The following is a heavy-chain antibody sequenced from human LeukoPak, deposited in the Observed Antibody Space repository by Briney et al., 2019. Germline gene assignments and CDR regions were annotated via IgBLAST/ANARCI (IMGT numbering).Heavy chain of an antibody. V-gene: IGHV3-30*18. D-gene: IGHD3-10*01. CDR2: ISSDGDDK. J-gene: IGHJ4*02. CDR3: AKPDGSGSYVLN. Sequence: TGGSLRLSCAASGFTFSSFGIHWVRQAPGKGLEWVALISSDGDDKYYADSVKGRFTISRDNSKNTLSLQMNSLRTEDTAMYYCAKPDGSGSYVLNWGQGTLVTVSS. CDR1: GFTFSSFG.